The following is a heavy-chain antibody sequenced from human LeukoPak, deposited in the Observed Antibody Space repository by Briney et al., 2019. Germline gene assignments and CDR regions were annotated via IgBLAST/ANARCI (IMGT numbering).Heavy chain of an antibody. CDR2: IWYDGSNK. CDR1: GFTFSSYG. V-gene: IGHV3-30*02. Sequence: PGGSLRLSCAASGFTFSSYGMHWVRQAPGKGLEWVAVIWYDGSNKYYADSVKGRFTVSRDNSKNTLYLQMNSLRGEDTAVYYCAKGLAGYGMDVWGQGTTVTVSS. CDR3: AKGLAGYGMDV. J-gene: IGHJ6*02. D-gene: IGHD3-10*01.